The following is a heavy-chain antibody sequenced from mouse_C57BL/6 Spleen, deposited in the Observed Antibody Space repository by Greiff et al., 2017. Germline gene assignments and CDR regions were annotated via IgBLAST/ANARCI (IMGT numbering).Heavy chain of an antibody. D-gene: IGHD2-1*01. J-gene: IGHJ2*01. CDR1: GYAFSSYW. V-gene: IGHV1-80*01. Sequence: QVQLQQSGAELVKPGASVKISCKASGYAFSSYWMNWVKQRPGKGLEWIGQIYPGDGDTNYNGKFKGKATLTADKSSSTAYMQLSSLTSEDSAVYFCARSSTNSLFGYWGQGTTLTVSS. CDR3: ARSSTNSLFGY. CDR2: IYPGDGDT.